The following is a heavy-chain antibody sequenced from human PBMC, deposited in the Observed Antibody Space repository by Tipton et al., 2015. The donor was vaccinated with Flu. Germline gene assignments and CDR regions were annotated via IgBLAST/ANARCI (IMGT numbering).Heavy chain of an antibody. D-gene: IGHD6-19*01. V-gene: IGHV4-61*02. CDR3: ARGLSSGWYSLGYLDH. Sequence: LRLSCTVSGASISSGNYYWTWIRQPAGKGLEYIGRFYTSGGTKYNPSLKSRVTISVDTSKNQFSLRLYSVAAADTAMYYCARGLSSGWYSLGYLDHWGQGALVSVSS. CDR2: FYTSGGT. CDR1: GASISSGNYY. J-gene: IGHJ4*02.